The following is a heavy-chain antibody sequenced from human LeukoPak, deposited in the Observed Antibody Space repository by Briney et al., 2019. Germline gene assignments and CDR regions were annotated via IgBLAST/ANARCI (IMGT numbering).Heavy chain of an antibody. CDR3: ARGGVGLVIIPGWEYDYYGLDV. J-gene: IGHJ6*02. D-gene: IGHD3/OR15-3a*01. CDR2: ISSSRSYM. Sequence: GGSLRLSCAASGFTLSTYSMNWVRQAPGKGLEWVSSISSSRSYMYYADSVKGRFIISRDNAKNSLHLQMNSLRAEDTAVYYCARGGVGLVIIPGWEYDYYGLDVWGQGTTVTVSS. V-gene: IGHV3-21*01. CDR1: GFTLSTYS.